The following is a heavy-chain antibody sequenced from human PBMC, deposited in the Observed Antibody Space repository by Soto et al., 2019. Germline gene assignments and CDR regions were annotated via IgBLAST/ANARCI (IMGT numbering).Heavy chain of an antibody. Sequence: GGSLRLSCAASGFTVSSNYMSGLPQPPGKGLKWVSVIYSGRSTYYANAVKGRFTISRDNSKNTLYLQMNSLRAEDTAVYYCARSLMVYVSWFDPWGQGTLVTVSS. CDR2: IYSGRST. CDR3: ARSLMVYVSWFDP. D-gene: IGHD2-8*01. V-gene: IGHV3-53*01. J-gene: IGHJ5*02. CDR1: GFTVSSNY.